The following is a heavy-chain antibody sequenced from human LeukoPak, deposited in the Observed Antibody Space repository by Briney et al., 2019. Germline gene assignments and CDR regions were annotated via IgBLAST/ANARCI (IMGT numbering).Heavy chain of an antibody. CDR1: GFTFSNYA. D-gene: IGHD6-13*01. CDR3: ARDRVSSWDHDAFDI. J-gene: IGHJ3*02. V-gene: IGHV3-30*04. CDR2: ISYDGSKK. Sequence: GGSLRLACAASGFTFSNYAMHWVRQAPGKGLEWVAVISYDGSKKDYADSEKGRFTISRDNSKNTLYLQMNSLRAEDTALYYCARDRVSSWDHDAFDIWGQGTMVTVSS.